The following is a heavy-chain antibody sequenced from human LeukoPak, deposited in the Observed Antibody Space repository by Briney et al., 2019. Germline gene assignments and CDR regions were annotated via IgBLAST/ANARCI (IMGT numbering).Heavy chain of an antibody. J-gene: IGHJ4*02. CDR1: GFTFSSYW. Sequence: GGSLRLSCVASGFTFSSYWMHWVRQDPRKGLVWVSRINGDGRNINYADSVRGRFTISRDNAKNTLYLQMNSLRAEDTAVYYCAKAPLPKGYYYFDYWGQGTLVTVSS. CDR3: AKAPLPKGYYYFDY. V-gene: IGHV3-74*01. D-gene: IGHD3-22*01. CDR2: INGDGRNI.